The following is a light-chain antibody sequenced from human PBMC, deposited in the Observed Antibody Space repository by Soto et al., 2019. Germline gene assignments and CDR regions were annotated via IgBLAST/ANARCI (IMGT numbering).Light chain of an antibody. CDR2: EVR. J-gene: IGLJ2*01. V-gene: IGLV2-14*01. CDR3: SFYTSNSSLI. CDR1: MRDVGDYTI. Sequence: QSVLTQPASVTGSPGQSITISCAGTMRDVGDYTIVSWYQQHPGRAAQLIIYEVRKRPSGISFRFSGSKSVNTASLTISGIQAEAEADYDCSFYTSNSSLIVGGGTKITVL.